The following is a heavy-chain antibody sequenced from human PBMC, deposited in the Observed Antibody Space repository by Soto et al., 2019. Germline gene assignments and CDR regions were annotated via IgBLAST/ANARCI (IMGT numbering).Heavy chain of an antibody. CDR2: IIPIFGTA. Sequence: SVKVSCKASGGTFSSYAISWVRQAPGQGLEWMGGIIPIFGTANYAQKFQGRVTITADESTSTAYMELSSLRSEDTAVYYCATMTIFGVVPYGMDVWGQGTTVTVSS. CDR1: GGTFSSYA. V-gene: IGHV1-69*13. J-gene: IGHJ6*02. D-gene: IGHD3-3*01. CDR3: ATMTIFGVVPYGMDV.